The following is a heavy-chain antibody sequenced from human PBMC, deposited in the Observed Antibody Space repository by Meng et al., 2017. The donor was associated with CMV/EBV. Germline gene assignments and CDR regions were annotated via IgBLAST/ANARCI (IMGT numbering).Heavy chain of an antibody. J-gene: IGHJ3*02. CDR2: LSGSGGDT. V-gene: IGHV3-23*01. Sequence: GGSLRLSCVGSGFTFRSYAMSWVRQAPGKGLEWVSGLSGSGGDTYYADSVKGRFSISRDNSKNTLHLQMDSLRAEDTAVYYCAKDAGGYSGPLDIWDQGTMVTVSS. CDR3: AKDAGGYSGPLDI. D-gene: IGHD1-26*01. CDR1: GFTFRSYA.